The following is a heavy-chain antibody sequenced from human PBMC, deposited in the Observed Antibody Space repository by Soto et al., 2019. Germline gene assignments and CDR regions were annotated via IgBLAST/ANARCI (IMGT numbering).Heavy chain of an antibody. V-gene: IGHV3-30*18. CDR2: ISYDGSNK. CDR1: GFTFSSYG. Sequence: PGGSLRLSCAASGFTFSSYGMHGVRQAPGKGLERVAVISYDGSNKYYADSVKGRFTISRYNSKNTLYLQMNSLRAEDTAVYYCAKDRGYYYDSSGYHPPYFDYWGEGTLVTVAS. J-gene: IGHJ4*02. D-gene: IGHD3-22*01. CDR3: AKDRGYYYDSSGYHPPYFDY.